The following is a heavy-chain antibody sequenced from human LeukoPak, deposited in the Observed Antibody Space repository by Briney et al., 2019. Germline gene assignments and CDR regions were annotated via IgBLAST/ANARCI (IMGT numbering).Heavy chain of an antibody. V-gene: IGHV3-30*03. D-gene: IGHD3-9*01. CDR3: ARERHFDWLFGFGP. CDR1: GFNFGYYG. J-gene: IGHJ5*02. CDR2: MSHDSSDE. Sequence: PGGSLRLSCAASGFNFGYYGMHWVRQAPGKGLEWVAIMSHDSSDEFYADSVKGRFTISGDNSRNTLYLQMNTLRPDDTALYYCARERHFDWLFGFGPWGQGTVVTVSS.